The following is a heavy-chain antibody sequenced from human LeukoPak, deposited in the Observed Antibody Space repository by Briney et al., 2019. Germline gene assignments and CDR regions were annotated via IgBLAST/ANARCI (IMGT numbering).Heavy chain of an antibody. CDR3: AKDAGPYDILTGSPDFDY. V-gene: IGHV3-30*18. CDR2: ISYDGSNK. CDR1: GFTFSSYG. Sequence: GGSLRLSCAASGFTFSSYGMHWVRQAPGKGLGWVAVISYDGSNKYYADSVKGRFTISRDNPKDTLYLQMNSLRAEDTAVYYCAKDAGPYDILTGSPDFDYWGQGTLVTVSS. D-gene: IGHD3-9*01. J-gene: IGHJ4*02.